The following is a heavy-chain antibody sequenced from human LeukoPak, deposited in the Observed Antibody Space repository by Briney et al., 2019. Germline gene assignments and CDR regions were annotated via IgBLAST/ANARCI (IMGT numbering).Heavy chain of an antibody. D-gene: IGHD3-3*02. CDR1: GGSISSYY. CDR3: AGASTETCIDH. J-gene: IGHJ4*02. Sequence: PSETLSLTCTVSGGSISSYYWSWIRQPPGKGLEWIGYIYYSGSTNYNPSLKSRVTISIDTSKNQFSLELSSVTAADTAVYYCAGASTETCIDHWGQGTLVTVSS. V-gene: IGHV4-59*01. CDR2: IYYSGST.